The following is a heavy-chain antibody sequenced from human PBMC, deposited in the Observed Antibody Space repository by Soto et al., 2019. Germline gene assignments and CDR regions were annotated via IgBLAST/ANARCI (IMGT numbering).Heavy chain of an antibody. D-gene: IGHD3-9*01. J-gene: IGHJ4*02. CDR2: ISYDGSNK. CDR3: ARAKGYYDILTGYSPMYYFDY. Sequence: ESGGGVVQPGRSLRLSCAASGFTFRSYAMHWVRQAPGKGLEWVAVISYDGSNKYYADSVKGRFTISRDNSKNTLYLQMNSLSAEDTAVYYCARAKGYYDILTGYSPMYYFDYWGQGTLVTVSS. V-gene: IGHV3-30-3*01. CDR1: GFTFRSYA.